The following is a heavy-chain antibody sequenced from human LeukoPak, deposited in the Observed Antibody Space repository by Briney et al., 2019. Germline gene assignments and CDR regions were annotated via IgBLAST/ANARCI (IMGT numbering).Heavy chain of an antibody. Sequence: SETLSLTCVVTGNSITSGFYWGWIRQPPGKGLEWIGSIYHGGSTYYNPSLKSRVTISVDTSKNRFSPKLSSVTAADTAVYYCAGQHDRNGYYFYWGQGTLVTVSS. CDR1: GNSITSGFY. CDR2: IYHGGST. CDR3: AGQHDRNGYYFY. J-gene: IGHJ4*02. V-gene: IGHV4-38-2*01. D-gene: IGHD3-22*01.